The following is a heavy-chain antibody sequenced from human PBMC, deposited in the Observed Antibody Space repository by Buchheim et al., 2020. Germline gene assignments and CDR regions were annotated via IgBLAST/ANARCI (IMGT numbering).Heavy chain of an antibody. CDR3: ARLAYDFWSGYYLLFDY. Sequence: EVQLVESGGGLVQPGGSLRLSCAASGFTFSSYWMSWVRQAPGKGLEWVANIKQDGSEKYYVDSVKGRFTISRDNAKNSLYLQMNILRAEDTAVYYWARLAYDFWSGYYLLFDYWGQGTL. CDR2: IKQDGSEK. D-gene: IGHD3-3*01. V-gene: IGHV3-7*01. CDR1: GFTFSSYW. J-gene: IGHJ4*02.